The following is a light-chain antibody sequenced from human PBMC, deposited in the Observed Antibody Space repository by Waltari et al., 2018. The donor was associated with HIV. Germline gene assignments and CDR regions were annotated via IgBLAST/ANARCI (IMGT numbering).Light chain of an antibody. V-gene: IGLV2-11*01. J-gene: IGLJ2*01. CDR2: DVN. Sequence: QSALTQPRSVSGSPGQSVTISCPGPSRHVGGFKSVPWYQHHPGKAPQLMIFDVNKRPSGVPDRFSGSKSGNTASLTISGLQAEDEADYDCCSYAGNYTFVFGGGTKLTVL. CDR1: SRHVGGFKS. CDR3: CSYAGNYTFV.